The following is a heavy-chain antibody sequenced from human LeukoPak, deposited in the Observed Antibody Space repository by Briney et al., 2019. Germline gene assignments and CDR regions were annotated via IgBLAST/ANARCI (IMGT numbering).Heavy chain of an antibody. D-gene: IGHD5-12*01. CDR1: GYTFTNYG. CDR2: ISANSGKT. V-gene: IGHV1-18*04. J-gene: IGHJ4*02. CDR3: ARVNSGYDYKGKWLQLPSSGCDY. Sequence: ASVKVSCKASGYTFTNYGISWVRQAPGQRVKWMGWISANSGKTNSAKKLPGRAIMTTDISTSTAYMDLRSLRSDDTAVYYCARVNSGYDYKGKWLQLPSSGCDYWGQGTLVTVSS.